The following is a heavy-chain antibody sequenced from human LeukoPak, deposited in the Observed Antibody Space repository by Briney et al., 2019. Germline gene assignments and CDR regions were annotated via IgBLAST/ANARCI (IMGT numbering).Heavy chain of an antibody. CDR1: GGSFSGYY. CDR3: ARERSGGYCSSTSCYTISFRPNWFDP. CDR2: INHSGST. J-gene: IGHJ5*02. Sequence: PSETLSLTCAVYGGSFSGYYWSWIRQPPGKGLEWIGEINHSGSTNYNPSLKSRVTISVDTSKNQFSLKLSSVTAADTAVYYCARERSGGYCSSTSCYTISFRPNWFDPWGQGTLVTVSS. D-gene: IGHD2-2*02. V-gene: IGHV4-34*01.